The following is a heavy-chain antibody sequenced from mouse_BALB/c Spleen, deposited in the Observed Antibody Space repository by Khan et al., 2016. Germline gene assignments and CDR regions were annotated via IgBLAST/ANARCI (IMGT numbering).Heavy chain of an antibody. V-gene: IGHV2-6-1*01. CDR2: IWSDGST. CDR3: ARQPYYHYNIMDY. D-gene: IGHD2-10*01. Sequence: VKLEESGPGLAAPSQSLSITCTISGFSLTNYGVHWIRQPPGKGLEWLVGIWSDGSTTYNSALQSRLTITKDNSQSQVFLKMNGLQTDDTAIYFCARQPYYHYNIMDYWGQGTSVTVSS. J-gene: IGHJ4*01. CDR1: GFSLTNYG.